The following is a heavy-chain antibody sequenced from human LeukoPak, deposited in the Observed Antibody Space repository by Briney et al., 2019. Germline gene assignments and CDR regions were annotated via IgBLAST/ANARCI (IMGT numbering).Heavy chain of an antibody. CDR3: ARLKPDSSGYYSYYFDY. J-gene: IGHJ4*02. Sequence: ASVKVSCKVSGYTLTGLSMHWVRQAPGKGLEWMGGFDPEDGETIYAQKFQGRVTMTEDTSTDTAYMELSSLRSEDTAVYYCARLKPDSSGYYSYYFDYWGQGTLVTVSS. CDR2: FDPEDGET. D-gene: IGHD3-22*01. V-gene: IGHV1-24*01. CDR1: GYTLTGLS.